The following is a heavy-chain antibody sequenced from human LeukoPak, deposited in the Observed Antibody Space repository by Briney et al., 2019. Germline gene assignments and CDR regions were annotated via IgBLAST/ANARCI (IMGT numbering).Heavy chain of an antibody. CDR3: AREEKSELGKGYYYYGMDV. J-gene: IGHJ6*02. CDR2: TYYRSKWYN. CDR1: GDSVSSNSAA. Sequence: SQTLSLTCSISGDSVSSNSAAWNWIRQSPSRGLEWLGRTYYRSKWYNDYAVSVKSRITINPDTSKNQFSLQLNSVTPEDTAVYYCAREEKSELGKGYYYYGMDVWGQGTTVTVSS. D-gene: IGHD7-27*01. V-gene: IGHV6-1*01.